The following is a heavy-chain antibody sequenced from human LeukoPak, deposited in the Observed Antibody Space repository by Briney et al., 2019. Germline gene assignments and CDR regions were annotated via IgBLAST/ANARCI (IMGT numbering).Heavy chain of an antibody. CDR2: INWNGGST. D-gene: IGHD2-2*01. V-gene: IGHV3-20*01. CDR1: GFTFDAYG. J-gene: IGHJ5*02. CDR3: ARDLVPAASWGYNWFDP. Sequence: PGGSLRLSCAASGFTFDAYGMSWVRQAPGKGLEWVSGINWNGGSTGYADSVKGRFTISSDNAKSSLYLQMNSLRAEDTALYHCARDLVPAASWGYNWFDPWVQGTLVTVSS.